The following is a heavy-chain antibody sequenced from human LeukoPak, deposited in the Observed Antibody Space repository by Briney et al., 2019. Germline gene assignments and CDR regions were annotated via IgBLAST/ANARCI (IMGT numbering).Heavy chain of an antibody. D-gene: IGHD3-22*01. CDR2: ISGGSGST. CDR3: AKHRFESGGYHSTD. Sequence: PGGSLRHSCAASGFTFSSYAMSWVRQAPGKGLAWVSTISGGSGSTYRADSVKGRFTISRDNSKNTLYLQMNSLRDEDTAVYYCAKHRFESGGYHSTDWGQGTLVTVFS. CDR1: GFTFSSYA. J-gene: IGHJ4*02. V-gene: IGHV3-23*01.